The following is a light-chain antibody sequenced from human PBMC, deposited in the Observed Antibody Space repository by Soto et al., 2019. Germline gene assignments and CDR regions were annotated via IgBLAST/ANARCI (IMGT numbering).Light chain of an antibody. CDR1: SSNIGSNT. CDR3: AAWDDSLNGQV. CDR2: SNN. J-gene: IGLJ3*02. V-gene: IGLV1-44*01. Sequence: QSVLTQPPSASGTPGQRVTFSCSGSSSNIGSNTVNWYQQLPGTAPKLLIYSNNQRPSGVPDRFSGSKSGTSASLAISGLQSEDEADYYCAAWDDSLNGQVFGGGTKVTVL.